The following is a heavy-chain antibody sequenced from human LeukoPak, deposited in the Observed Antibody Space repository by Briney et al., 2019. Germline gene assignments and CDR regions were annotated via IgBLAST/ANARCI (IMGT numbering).Heavy chain of an antibody. CDR3: ARHPYDSSGTYYFDY. D-gene: IGHD3-22*01. V-gene: IGHV4-39*01. J-gene: IGHJ4*02. CDR2: IYYSGST. Sequence: PSETLSLTCTVSGGSISSSSYYWGWIRQPPGKGLEWIGSIYYSGSTYYNPSLKSRVTISVGTSKNQFSLKLSSVTAADTAVYYCARHPYDSSGTYYFDYWGQGTLVTVSS. CDR1: GGSISSSSYY.